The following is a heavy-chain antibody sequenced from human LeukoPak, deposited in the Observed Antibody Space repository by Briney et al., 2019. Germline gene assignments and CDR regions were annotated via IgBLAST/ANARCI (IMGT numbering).Heavy chain of an antibody. V-gene: IGHV1-69*13. D-gene: IGHD3-10*01. Sequence: SVKVSCKASGGTFSSYAISWARQAPGQGLEWMGGIIPIFGTANYAQKFQGRVTITADESTSTAYMELSSLRSEDTAVYYCASFGAGYGSGSYYYYGMDVWGQGTTVTVSS. CDR3: ASFGAGYGSGSYYYYGMDV. CDR1: GGTFSSYA. J-gene: IGHJ6*02. CDR2: IIPIFGTA.